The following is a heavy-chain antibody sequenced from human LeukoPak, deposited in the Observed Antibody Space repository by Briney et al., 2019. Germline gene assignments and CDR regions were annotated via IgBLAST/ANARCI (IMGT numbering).Heavy chain of an antibody. Sequence: SETLSLTCTVSGGSNSSYYWSWIRQRPGKGLEWIGYIYYSGSTNYNPSLKSRVTISVDTSKNQFSLKLSSVTAADTAVYYCAREVVGYSGYDYFDYWGQGTLVTVSS. V-gene: IGHV4-59*01. CDR2: IYYSGST. CDR3: AREVVGYSGYDYFDY. J-gene: IGHJ4*02. CDR1: GGSNSSYY. D-gene: IGHD5-12*01.